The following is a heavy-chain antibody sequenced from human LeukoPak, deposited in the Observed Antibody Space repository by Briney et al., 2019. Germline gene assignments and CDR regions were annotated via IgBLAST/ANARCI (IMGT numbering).Heavy chain of an antibody. J-gene: IGHJ4*02. D-gene: IGHD2-2*02. Sequence: SVKVSCKASGYMFSNNYLNWVRQAPGQGLEWMGIINPSSGSTTYAQKFQGRVTMTRDTSTRTVYMELRSLRSDDTAVYYCARDNRLPAAIRGLCEYWGQGTLVTVSS. CDR1: GYMFSNNY. V-gene: IGHV1-46*01. CDR3: ARDNRLPAAIRGLCEY. CDR2: INPSSGST.